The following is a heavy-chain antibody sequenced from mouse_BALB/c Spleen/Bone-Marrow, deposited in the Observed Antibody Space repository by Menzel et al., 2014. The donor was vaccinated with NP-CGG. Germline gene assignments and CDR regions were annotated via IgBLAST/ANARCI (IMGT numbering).Heavy chain of an antibody. J-gene: IGHJ3*01. D-gene: IGHD2-14*01. CDR3: ATYYRYDRRFAY. V-gene: IGHV14-3*02. CDR1: GFNIKDTF. CDR2: IDPANDNT. Sequence: VQLQQSGAELVKPGASVKLSCTASGFNIKDTFMNWVKQRPEQGLEWIGRIDPANDNTEYDPKFQGKATITTDTSSNTAYLQLNSLTSEDTAVYYCATYYRYDRRFAYWGQGTLVTVSA.